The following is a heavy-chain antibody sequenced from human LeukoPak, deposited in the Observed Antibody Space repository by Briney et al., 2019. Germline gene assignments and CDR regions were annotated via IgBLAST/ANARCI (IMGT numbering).Heavy chain of an antibody. CDR2: IYYNGRT. CDR3: ARGFYYGPGSYYPFDY. J-gene: IGHJ4*02. CDR1: GGSISSHY. D-gene: IGHD3-10*01. V-gene: IGHV4-59*11. Sequence: SETLSLTCTVSGGSISSHYWSWIRQPPGERLEWIGYIYYNGRTKYNPSLESRVTISVDTSTNQFSLRLRSVTAADTAVYYCARGFYYGPGSYYPFDYWGQGTLVTVSS.